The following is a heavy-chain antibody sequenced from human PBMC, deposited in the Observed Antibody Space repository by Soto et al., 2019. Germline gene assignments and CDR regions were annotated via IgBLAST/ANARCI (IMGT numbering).Heavy chain of an antibody. CDR3: ARDREAFDI. Sequence: EVQLVESGGGLVQPGGSLRLSCAASRFIFSSNWMSWVRQAPGKGLEWVANIKQDGSEKHYVDSVKGRFSISRDNAKNSLYLQMNSLRAEDTAVYYCARDREAFDIWGQGTMVTVSS. J-gene: IGHJ3*02. CDR2: IKQDGSEK. CDR1: RFIFSSNW. V-gene: IGHV3-7*03.